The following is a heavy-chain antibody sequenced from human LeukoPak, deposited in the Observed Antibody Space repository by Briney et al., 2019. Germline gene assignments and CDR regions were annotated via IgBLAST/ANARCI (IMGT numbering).Heavy chain of an antibody. CDR2: IYYSGST. V-gene: IGHV4-59*11. D-gene: IGHD6-25*01. CDR3: AREAAGFGMDV. J-gene: IGHJ6*02. CDR1: GGAISSHY. Sequence: PSETLSLTCTVSGGAISSHYWNLIRQSPWKGLEWSGYIYYSGSTNYNPSLKSRVTIPADTSKNQCSLKLTSVTAADTAVYYCAREAAGFGMDVWGQGTTVIVSS.